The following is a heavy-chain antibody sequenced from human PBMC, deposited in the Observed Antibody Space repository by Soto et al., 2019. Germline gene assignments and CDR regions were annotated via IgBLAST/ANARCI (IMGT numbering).Heavy chain of an antibody. CDR3: ARLEGLATISYYFDV. CDR1: GGSISSSSYY. D-gene: IGHD3-9*01. J-gene: IGHJ4*02. Sequence: QLQLQESGPGLVKPSEALSLTCSVSGGSISSSSYYWGWIRQPPGKGLEWIGSIYYSGSTYYNPSLKSRVTISIDKSKNQFSLKLSSLTAADTAVYYCARLEGLATISYYFDVWGQGTLVTVSS. V-gene: IGHV4-39*01. CDR2: IYYSGST.